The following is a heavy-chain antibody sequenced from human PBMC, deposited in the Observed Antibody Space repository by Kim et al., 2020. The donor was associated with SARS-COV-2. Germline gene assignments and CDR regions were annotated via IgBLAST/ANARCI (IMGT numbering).Heavy chain of an antibody. V-gene: IGHV1-46*01. J-gene: IGHJ6*02. CDR2: ST. Sequence: STSYAQKFQGRVTMTRDTSTSTVYMELSSLRSEDTAVYYCASGAAAGMDVWGQGTTVTVSS. D-gene: IGHD6-13*01. CDR3: ASGAAAGMDV.